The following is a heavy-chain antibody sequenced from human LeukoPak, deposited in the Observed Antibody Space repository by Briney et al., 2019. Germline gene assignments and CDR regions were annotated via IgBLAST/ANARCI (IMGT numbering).Heavy chain of an antibody. D-gene: IGHD3-22*01. CDR2: ISAYNGNT. V-gene: IGHV1-18*01. CDR3: ARASPYYYDSSVPYYFDY. Sequence: ASVKVSCKASGYTFTSYGISWVRQAPGQGLEWMGWISAYNGNTNYAQKLQGRVTMTTDTSTSTAYMELRSLRSGDTAVYYCARASPYYYDSSVPYYFDYWGQGTLVTVSS. J-gene: IGHJ4*02. CDR1: GYTFTSYG.